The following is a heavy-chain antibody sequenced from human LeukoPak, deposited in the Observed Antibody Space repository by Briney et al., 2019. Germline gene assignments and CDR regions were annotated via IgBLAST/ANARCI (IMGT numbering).Heavy chain of an antibody. Sequence: PSETLSLTCTVSGGSISSGGYYWSWIRQHPGKGLEWIGYIYYSGSTYYNPSLKSRVTISVDTSKNQFSLKLSSVTAADTAGYYCARGSYGSGSYYVDYWGQGTLVTVSS. CDR3: ARGSYGSGSYYVDY. CDR2: IYYSGST. J-gene: IGHJ4*02. D-gene: IGHD3-10*01. CDR1: GGSISSGGYY. V-gene: IGHV4-31*03.